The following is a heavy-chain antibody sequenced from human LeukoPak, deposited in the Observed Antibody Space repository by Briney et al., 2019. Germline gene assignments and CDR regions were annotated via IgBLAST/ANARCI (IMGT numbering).Heavy chain of an antibody. CDR1: GGTFSSYA. D-gene: IGHD1-26*01. Sequence: GASVKVSCKASGGTFSSYAISWVRQAPGQGLEWMGGIIPIFGTANYAQKFQGRVTITADESTSTAYMELSSLRSEDTAVYYCARGGAVGGATSPHIFDYWGQGTLVTVSS. V-gene: IGHV1-69*13. J-gene: IGHJ4*02. CDR2: IIPIFGTA. CDR3: ARGGAVGGATSPHIFDY.